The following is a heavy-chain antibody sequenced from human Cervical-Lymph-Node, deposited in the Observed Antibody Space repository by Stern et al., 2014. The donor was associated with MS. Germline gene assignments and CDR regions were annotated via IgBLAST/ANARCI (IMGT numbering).Heavy chain of an antibody. CDR3: ANGGTTWN. D-gene: IGHD1-1*01. V-gene: IGHV3-7*03. Sequence: EVQLLESGGGEVQSGGSLRLSCVASDLAFSTYWMNWVRQAPGKVLQWVANTNQAGSEKYYVDSVKGRFTISRDNAKKSLYLQMNNLRSEDTAVYYCANGGTTWNWGQGTLVTVSS. CDR1: DLAFSTYW. J-gene: IGHJ4*02. CDR2: TNQAGSEK.